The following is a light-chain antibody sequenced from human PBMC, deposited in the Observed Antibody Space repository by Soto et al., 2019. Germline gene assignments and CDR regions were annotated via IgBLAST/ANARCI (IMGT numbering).Light chain of an antibody. Sequence: QSVLTQPASVSGSPGQSITISCTGTSSDVGGYKFVSWYQQHPGKVPKLLIYEVTNRPSGVSNRFSGSKSGNTASLTISGLQAEDEADYYCSSYAGSSPLYVVGTGTKVTVL. V-gene: IGLV2-14*01. CDR2: EVT. CDR3: SSYAGSSPLYV. J-gene: IGLJ1*01. CDR1: SSDVGGYKF.